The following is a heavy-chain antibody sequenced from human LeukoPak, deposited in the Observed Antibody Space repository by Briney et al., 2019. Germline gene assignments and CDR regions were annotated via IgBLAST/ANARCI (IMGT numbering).Heavy chain of an antibody. Sequence: PSETLSLTCTVSGGSISSYYWSWIRQPPGKGLEWIGYIYYSGTTNYNPSLKSRVIISVDTSKNQFSLKLSSVTAADTAVYYCARVLFGVKAPESPYYFDYWGQGTLVTVSS. D-gene: IGHD3-10*01. CDR1: GGSISSYY. J-gene: IGHJ4*02. CDR3: ARVLFGVKAPESPYYFDY. CDR2: IYYSGTT. V-gene: IGHV4-59*08.